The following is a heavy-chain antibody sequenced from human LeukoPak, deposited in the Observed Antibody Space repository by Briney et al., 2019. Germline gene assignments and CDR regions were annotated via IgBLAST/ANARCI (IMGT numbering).Heavy chain of an antibody. CDR3: AKDSRKTVTMNY. CDR1: GFTFSSYA. V-gene: IGHV3-23*01. CDR2: ISGSGGST. D-gene: IGHD4-17*01. J-gene: IGHJ4*02. Sequence: GGSLRLSCAASGFTFSSYAMSWVRQAPGKGLEWVSAISGSGGSTYYADSVKGRFTISRDNSKNTLYLQMNSLGAEDTAVYYCAKDSRKTVTMNYWGQGTLVTVSS.